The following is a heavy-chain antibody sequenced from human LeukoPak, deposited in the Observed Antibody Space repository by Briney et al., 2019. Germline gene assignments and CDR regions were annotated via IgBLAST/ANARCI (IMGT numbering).Heavy chain of an antibody. D-gene: IGHD3-22*01. V-gene: IGHV1-69*13. CDR1: GGTFSSYA. Sequence: ASVKVSCKASGGTFSSYAISWVRQAPGQGLEWMGGIIPIFGTANYAQKFQGGVTITADESTSTAYMELSSLRSEDTAVYYCARDDDSSGNAFDIWGRGTMVTVSS. CDR3: ARDDDSSGNAFDI. J-gene: IGHJ3*02. CDR2: IIPIFGTA.